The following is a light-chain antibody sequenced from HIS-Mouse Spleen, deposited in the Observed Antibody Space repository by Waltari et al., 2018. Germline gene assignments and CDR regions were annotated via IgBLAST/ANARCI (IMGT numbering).Light chain of an antibody. J-gene: IGLJ3*02. V-gene: IGLV1-47*01. Sequence: QSVLTQPPSASGTPGQRVTISCSGSSSNIGSNYVYWYQQLPGTAPKLLIYRNNQRHSGVPDRFSCSKSGTSASLAISGLRSEDEADYYCAAWDDSLSGWVFGGGTKLTVL. CDR3: AAWDDSLSGWV. CDR1: SSNIGSNY. CDR2: RNN.